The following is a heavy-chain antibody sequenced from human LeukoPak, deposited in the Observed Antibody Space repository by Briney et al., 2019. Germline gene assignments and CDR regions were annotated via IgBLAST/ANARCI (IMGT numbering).Heavy chain of an antibody. V-gene: IGHV4-59*01. CDR1: GGSISSYY. CDR3: ARGASSGYPLDY. J-gene: IGHJ4*02. CDR2: IYYSGST. D-gene: IGHD3-22*01. Sequence: SETLSLTCTVSGGSISSYYRSWIRQPPGKGLEWIGYIYYSGSTTYNPSLKRRGTISVDTSKNQFSLKLSSVTAADTAVYYCARGASSGYPLDYWGQGTLVTVSS.